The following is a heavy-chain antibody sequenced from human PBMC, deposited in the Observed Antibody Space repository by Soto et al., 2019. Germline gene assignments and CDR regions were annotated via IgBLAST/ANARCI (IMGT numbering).Heavy chain of an antibody. CDR1: GGSFSDYY. Sequence: PSETLSLTCAVYGGSFSDYYWSWIRQPPGKGLEWVGEINHSGSTNYNPSLKSRITISVDTSKNQFSLKLSSVTAADTAVYYCARRRDYYDSRGDAFDIWGQGTMVTFSS. D-gene: IGHD3-22*01. CDR2: INHSGST. CDR3: ARRRDYYDSRGDAFDI. V-gene: IGHV4-34*01. J-gene: IGHJ3*02.